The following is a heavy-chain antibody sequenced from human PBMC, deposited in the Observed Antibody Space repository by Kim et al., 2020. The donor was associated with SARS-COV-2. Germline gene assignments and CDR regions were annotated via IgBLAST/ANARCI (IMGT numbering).Heavy chain of an antibody. J-gene: IGHJ4*02. Sequence: SETLSLTCTVSGGSISSSSYYWGWIRQPPGKGLEWIGSIYYSGSTYYNPSLKSRVTISVDTSKNQFSLKLSSVTAADTAVYYCARMDLDGVTNAIDYWGQGTLVTVSS. CDR3: ARMDLDGVTNAIDY. D-gene: IGHD2-2*03. V-gene: IGHV4-39*07. CDR1: GGSISSSSYY. CDR2: IYYSGST.